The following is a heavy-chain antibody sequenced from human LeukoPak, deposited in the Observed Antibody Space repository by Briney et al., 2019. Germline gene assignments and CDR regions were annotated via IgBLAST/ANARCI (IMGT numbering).Heavy chain of an antibody. CDR2: MNPNSGNT. Sequence: GASVKVSCKASGYTFTSYDINWVRQATGQGLEWMGWMNPNSGNTGYAQKFQGRVTMTRNTSISTAYMELSSLRSEDTAVYYCAKDFRTPVGYYYMDVWGKGTTVTISS. CDR1: GYTFTSYD. J-gene: IGHJ6*03. D-gene: IGHD1-26*01. CDR3: AKDFRTPVGYYYMDV. V-gene: IGHV1-8*01.